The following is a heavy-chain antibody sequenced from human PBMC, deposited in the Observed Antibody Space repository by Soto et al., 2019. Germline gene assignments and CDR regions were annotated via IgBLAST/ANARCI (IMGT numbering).Heavy chain of an antibody. CDR3: ATSYGSGYRAFDY. CDR2: VNPILSMS. V-gene: IGHV1-69*04. Sequence: QGQLVQSGAEVKRPGSSVKVSCKASGDTFSFYSINWVRQAPGLGLEWMGRVNPILSMSNYAQRFQGRVTMTADKSTSTAYMELSGLRSEDTAMYYCATSYGSGYRAFDYWGQGALVTVS. J-gene: IGHJ4*02. CDR1: GDTFSFYS. D-gene: IGHD3-10*01.